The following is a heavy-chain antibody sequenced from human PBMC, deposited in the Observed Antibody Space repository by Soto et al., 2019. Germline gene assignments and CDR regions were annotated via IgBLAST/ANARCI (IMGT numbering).Heavy chain of an antibody. V-gene: IGHV1-69*01. CDR1: GVTFSSET. J-gene: IGHJ4*02. D-gene: IGHD3-10*01. CDR3: STELGENPASPFDA. Sequence: QVQLVQSGADVKKPGSSVKVSCQASGVTFSSETLGWVRQATGQGLEWVGGIIPLFGTASYAQKFQGRVTIPADESTSTVYMELSSLRSDDTAVYFCSTELGENPASPFDAWGQGTLVTVSS. CDR2: IIPLFGTA.